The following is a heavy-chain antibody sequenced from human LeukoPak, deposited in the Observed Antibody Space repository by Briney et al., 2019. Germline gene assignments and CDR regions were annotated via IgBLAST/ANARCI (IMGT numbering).Heavy chain of an antibody. CDR1: GFTFSSYA. CDR2: ISGSGGST. V-gene: IGHV3-23*01. J-gene: IGHJ4*02. Sequence: GGSLRLSCAASGFTFSSYAMSWVRQAPGKGLEWVSAISGSGGSTYYADSVKGRLAISRDNSKNTLYLQMNSLRAEDTAVYYCAREGIAGYFDYWGQGTLVTVSS. CDR3: AREGIAGYFDY. D-gene: IGHD1-26*01.